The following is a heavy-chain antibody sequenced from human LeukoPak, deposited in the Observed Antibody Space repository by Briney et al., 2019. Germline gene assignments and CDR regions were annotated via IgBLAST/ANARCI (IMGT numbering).Heavy chain of an antibody. Sequence: AGGSLRLSCAASGFTVSSNYMSWVRQAPGKGLEWVSVIYSGGSTYYADSVKGRFTISRDNSKNTLYLQMNSLRAEDTAVYYCASAETNEYAFDIWGQGTMVTVSS. D-gene: IGHD1-1*01. CDR2: IYSGGST. CDR1: GFTVSSNY. J-gene: IGHJ3*02. V-gene: IGHV3-66*01. CDR3: ASAETNEYAFDI.